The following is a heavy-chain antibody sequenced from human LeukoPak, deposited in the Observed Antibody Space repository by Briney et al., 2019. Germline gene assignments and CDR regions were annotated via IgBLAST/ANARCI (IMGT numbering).Heavy chain of an antibody. D-gene: IGHD4-23*01. V-gene: IGHV5-51*01. CDR3: ATPLTTVVTPMRV. CDR1: GYSFTSYW. Sequence: GESLKISCKGSGYSFTSYWIGWVRQMPGKGLEWMGIIYPGDSHTRYSPSFQGQVTISADKSISTAYLQWSSLKASDTAMYYCATPLTTVVTPMRVWGQGTLVTVSS. CDR2: IYPGDSHT. J-gene: IGHJ4*02.